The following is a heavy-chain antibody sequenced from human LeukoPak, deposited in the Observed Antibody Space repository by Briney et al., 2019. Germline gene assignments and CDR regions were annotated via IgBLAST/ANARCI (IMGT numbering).Heavy chain of an antibody. CDR1: GGTFSSYA. J-gene: IGHJ4*02. D-gene: IGHD3-3*01. CDR2: IIPIFGTA. V-gene: IGHV1-69*13. Sequence: SVKVSCKASGGTFSSYAISWVRQAPGQGLEWMGGIIPIFGTANYAQKFQGRVTITADESTSTGYMELSSLRSEDTAVYYCARDYDFWSGYYRLDYWGQGTLVTVSS. CDR3: ARDYDFWSGYYRLDY.